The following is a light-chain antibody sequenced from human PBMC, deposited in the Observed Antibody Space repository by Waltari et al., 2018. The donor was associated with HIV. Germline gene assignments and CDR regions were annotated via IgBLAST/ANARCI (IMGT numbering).Light chain of an antibody. J-gene: IGKJ1*01. CDR1: QGISSY. CDR3: QQYYSDPRT. Sequence: AIRMTQSPSSFSASTGDRVTITCRASQGISSYLAWYQQKPGKAPKLLIYAASTLQRGVPSRFSGSGSGTDFTLTISCLQSEDFATYYCQQYYSDPRTFGQGTKVEIK. CDR2: AAS. V-gene: IGKV1-8*01.